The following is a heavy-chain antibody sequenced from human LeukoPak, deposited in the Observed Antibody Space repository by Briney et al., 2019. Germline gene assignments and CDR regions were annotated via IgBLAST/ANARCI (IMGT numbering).Heavy chain of an antibody. J-gene: IGHJ6*04. CDR2: ISSSGSTI. Sequence: PGGSLRLSCAASGFTFSSYEMNWARQAPGKGLEWVSYISSSGSTIYYADSVKGRFTFSRDNAKNSLYLQMNSLRAEDTAVYYCAELGITMIGGVWGKGTTVTISS. D-gene: IGHD3-10*02. CDR1: GFTFSSYE. V-gene: IGHV3-48*03. CDR3: AELGITMIGGV.